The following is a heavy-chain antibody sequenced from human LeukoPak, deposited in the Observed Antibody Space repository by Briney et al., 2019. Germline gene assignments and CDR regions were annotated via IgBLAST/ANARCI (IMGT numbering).Heavy chain of an antibody. Sequence: KPGGSLRLSCAASGFTFSDYCMNWIRQAPGKGLEWVSYISGGGEIIYYAGSVKGRFTISRDNAKNSLYLQMNSLRAEDTAVYYCARVSRTNFVDYWGQGTLVTVSS. CDR2: ISGGGEII. D-gene: IGHD1-14*01. J-gene: IGHJ4*02. V-gene: IGHV3-11*01. CDR1: GFTFSDYC. CDR3: ARVSRTNFVDY.